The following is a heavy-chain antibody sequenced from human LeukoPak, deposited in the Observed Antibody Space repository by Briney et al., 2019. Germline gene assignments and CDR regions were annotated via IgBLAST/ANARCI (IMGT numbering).Heavy chain of an antibody. D-gene: IGHD2-2*01. V-gene: IGHV3-11*04. CDR2: ISSSGSTI. CDR1: GFTFSDYY. J-gene: IGHJ4*02. CDR3: AREYCSSTSSWDDY. Sequence: GGSLRLSCAASGFTFSDYYMSWIRQAPGKGLEWVSYISSSGSTIYYADSVKGRFTISRDNAKNSLYLQMNSLRAEDTAVYYCAREYCSSTSSWDDYWGQGTLVTVSS.